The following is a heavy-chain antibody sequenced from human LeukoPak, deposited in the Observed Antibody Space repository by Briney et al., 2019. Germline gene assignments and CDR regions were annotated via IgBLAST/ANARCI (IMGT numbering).Heavy chain of an antibody. CDR2: IYYSGST. V-gene: IGHV4-39*01. D-gene: IGHD3-3*01. CDR3: ARRGYDFWSGYYTGFDY. Sequence: SETLSLTCTVSGGSISSSSYYWGWIRQPPGKGLEWIGSIYYSGSTYYNPSLKSRVTISVDTSKNQFSPKLSSVTAADTAVYYCARRGYDFWSGYYTGFDYWGQGTLVTVSS. J-gene: IGHJ4*02. CDR1: GGSISSSSYY.